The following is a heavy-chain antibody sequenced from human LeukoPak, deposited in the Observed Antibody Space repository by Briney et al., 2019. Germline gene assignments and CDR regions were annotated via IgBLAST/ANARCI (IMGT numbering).Heavy chain of an antibody. Sequence: GGSLRLSCAASGFSFSNAWMSWVRQAPGKGLEWVGRIKSKSDGETRDYAAPVRGRFAISRDDSKNTLFLLMNSLKTDDTVVYFCITDPGDYENFWGQGTLVTVSS. CDR3: ITDPGDYENF. D-gene: IGHD4-17*01. CDR2: IKSKSDGETR. V-gene: IGHV3-15*01. J-gene: IGHJ4*02. CDR1: GFSFSNAW.